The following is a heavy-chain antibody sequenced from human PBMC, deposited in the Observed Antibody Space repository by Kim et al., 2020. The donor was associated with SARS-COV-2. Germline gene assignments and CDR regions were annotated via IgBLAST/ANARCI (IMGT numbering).Heavy chain of an antibody. CDR3: ARGLKDVLRYFDWSP. V-gene: IGHV3-30*01. D-gene: IGHD3-9*01. Sequence: DSVKGRFTISRDNSKNTLYLQMNSLRAEDTAVYYCARGLKDVLRYFDWSPWGQGTLVTVSS. J-gene: IGHJ5*02.